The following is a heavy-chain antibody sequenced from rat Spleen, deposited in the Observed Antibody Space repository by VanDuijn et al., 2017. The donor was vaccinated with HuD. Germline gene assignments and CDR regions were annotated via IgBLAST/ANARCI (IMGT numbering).Heavy chain of an antibody. CDR3: TIHPRY. CDR2: MTYNGDT. Sequence: QVQLKESGPGLVQPSETLSLTCTVSGFSLTKHSVTWVRQPPGEGLEWMGRMTYNGDTSYNSALISRLSISRDTSKNQVFLKMNSLQTDDTGTYYCTIHPRYWGQGVMVTVSS. V-gene: IGHV2-63*01. D-gene: IGHD3-1*01. CDR1: GFSLTKHS. J-gene: IGHJ2*01.